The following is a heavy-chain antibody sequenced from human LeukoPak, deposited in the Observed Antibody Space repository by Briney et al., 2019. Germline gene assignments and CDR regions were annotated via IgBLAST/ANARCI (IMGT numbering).Heavy chain of an antibody. V-gene: IGHV4-59*01. CDR3: ARVWGSMVTGALYNSYGMDV. Sequence: PSETLSLTCTVSGGSISSYYWSWIRQPPGKGLEWIGYVYDSGSTNYNPSLKSRVTISVDTSKNQFSLNLRSVTAADTAVYYCARVWGSMVTGALYNSYGMDVWGQGTTVTVSS. D-gene: IGHD5-18*01. CDR2: VYDSGST. J-gene: IGHJ6*02. CDR1: GGSISSYY.